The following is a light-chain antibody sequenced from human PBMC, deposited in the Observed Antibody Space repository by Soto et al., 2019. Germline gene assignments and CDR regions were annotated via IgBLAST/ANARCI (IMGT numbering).Light chain of an antibody. CDR2: EVT. CDR3: SSYAGYSTSVI. V-gene: IGLV2-23*02. J-gene: IGLJ2*01. Sequence: QSVLTQPASVSGSPGQSITISCTGTSSDVGRYNLVSWYQHHPGKAPKLILYEVTKRPSGISTRFSGSKSGNTASLTVSGLQAEDEADYYCSSYAGYSTSVIFGGGTKVTVL. CDR1: SSDVGRYNL.